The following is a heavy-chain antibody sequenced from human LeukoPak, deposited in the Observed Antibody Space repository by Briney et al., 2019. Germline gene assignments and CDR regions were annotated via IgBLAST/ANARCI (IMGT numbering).Heavy chain of an antibody. CDR2: INPNSGGA. D-gene: IGHD5-18*01. CDR3: ARALGRYSYGCLSY. CDR1: GYTFTSYY. V-gene: IGHV1-2*04. J-gene: IGHJ4*02. Sequence: RASVKVSCKASGYTFTSYYMHWVRQAPGQGLEWMGWINPNSGGANYAQKFQGWVTMTRDTPISTAYMELSRLRSDDTAVYYCARALGRYSYGCLSYWGQGTLVTVSS.